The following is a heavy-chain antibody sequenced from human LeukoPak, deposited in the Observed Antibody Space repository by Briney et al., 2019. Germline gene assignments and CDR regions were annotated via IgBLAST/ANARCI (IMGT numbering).Heavy chain of an antibody. CDR2: IIPIFGTA. J-gene: IGHJ4*02. D-gene: IGHD3-22*01. V-gene: IGHV1-69*13. CDR3: ASPPRSYYDSRDHGGFDY. CDR1: VGTFSSYA. Sequence: SVKVSCKASVGTFSSYAISWVRQAPGQGLEWMGGIIPIFGTANYAQKFQGRVTITADESTSTAYMELSSLRSEDTAVYYCASPPRSYYDSRDHGGFDYWGQGTLVTVSS.